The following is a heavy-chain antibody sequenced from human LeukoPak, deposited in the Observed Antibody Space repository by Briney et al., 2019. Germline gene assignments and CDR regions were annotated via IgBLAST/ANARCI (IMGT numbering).Heavy chain of an antibody. CDR2: MNPNSGDT. CDR3: ARRPINCIITNCYVDY. Sequence: ASVKVSCKASGYTFTSYDINWVRQAPGQGLEWMGWMNPNSGDTSYAREFQDRVTMTRDTSLSTAYMELSRLRSDDTAVYFCARRPINCIITNCYVDYWGQGTLVTVSS. CDR1: GYTFTSYD. V-gene: IGHV1-2*02. J-gene: IGHJ4*02. D-gene: IGHD2-2*01.